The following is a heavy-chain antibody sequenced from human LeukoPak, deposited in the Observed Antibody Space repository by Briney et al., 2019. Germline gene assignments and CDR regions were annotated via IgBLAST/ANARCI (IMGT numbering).Heavy chain of an antibody. J-gene: IGHJ4*02. CDR1: GYTFTSYY. V-gene: IGHV1-46*01. CDR3: ARSLTGYYDSSGF. CDR2: INPSGGTT. Sequence: GASVKVSCKASGYTFTSYYMHWVRQAPGQGLEWMGIINPSGGTTSYAQKFQGRVTMTRDTSTSTIYMELSSLRSEDTAVYYCARSLTGYYDSSGFWGQGILVTVSS. D-gene: IGHD3-22*01.